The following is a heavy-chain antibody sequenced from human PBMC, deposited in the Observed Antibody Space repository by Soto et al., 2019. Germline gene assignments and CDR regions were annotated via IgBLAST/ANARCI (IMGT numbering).Heavy chain of an antibody. Sequence: SGTLALTCTVSGGSISSGDYYWSWIGQRPRKGLEWIVYIYYSGSTYYNPSLKSRVTISVDTSKNQFSLKLSSVTAADTAVYYCARETAPGEGMGMDVWGQGTTVTVSS. D-gene: IGHD3-16*01. CDR2: IYYSGST. J-gene: IGHJ6*02. CDR1: GGSISSGDYY. V-gene: IGHV4-30-4*01. CDR3: ARETAPGEGMGMDV.